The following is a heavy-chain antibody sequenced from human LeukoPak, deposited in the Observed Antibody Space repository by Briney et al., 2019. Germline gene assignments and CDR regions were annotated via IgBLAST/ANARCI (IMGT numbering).Heavy chain of an antibody. Sequence: GGSLTLSCVVSGFTVSNNYMKWVRQAPGKGLEWVSTIYGGGSTYYADSVKGRFTISRDNSKNTLYLQMNSLRAEDTAVYYCAKTFLYCSGGSCSFGWFDPWGQGTLVTVSS. CDR2: IYGGGST. J-gene: IGHJ5*02. CDR1: GFTVSNNY. D-gene: IGHD2-15*01. CDR3: AKTFLYCSGGSCSFGWFDP. V-gene: IGHV3-53*01.